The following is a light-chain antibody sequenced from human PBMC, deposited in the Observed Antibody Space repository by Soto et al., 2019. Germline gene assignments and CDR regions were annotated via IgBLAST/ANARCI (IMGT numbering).Light chain of an antibody. Sequence: QSALTQPASVSGSPGQSITISCTGTSSDVGSYNLVSWYQQHPGKAPKLMIYEVSKRPSGVSNRFSGSKSGNTASLTISGLQAEDEADYYCCSYAGSSTFPFVFGTGTKVTFL. CDR3: CSYAGSSTFPFV. CDR2: EVS. CDR1: SSDVGSYNL. J-gene: IGLJ1*01. V-gene: IGLV2-23*02.